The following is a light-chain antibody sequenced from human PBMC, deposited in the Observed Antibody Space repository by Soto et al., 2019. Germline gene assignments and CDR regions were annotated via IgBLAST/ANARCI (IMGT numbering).Light chain of an antibody. V-gene: IGKV3-15*01. J-gene: IGKJ5*01. Sequence: EIVLTQSPGTLSLSPGERATFSCRASQSVSSSYIAWYQQKRGQAPRLLIYGASTRATGLPARFSGSGSGTEFTLTISSLQSEDFGVYYCQQYNNWPITFGQGTRLEIK. CDR1: QSVSSSY. CDR2: GAS. CDR3: QQYNNWPIT.